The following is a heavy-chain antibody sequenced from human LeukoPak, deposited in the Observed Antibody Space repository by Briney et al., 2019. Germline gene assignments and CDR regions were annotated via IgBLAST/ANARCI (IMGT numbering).Heavy chain of an antibody. J-gene: IGHJ4*02. D-gene: IGHD4-17*01. Sequence: SETLSLTCTVSGGSISSGDYYWSWIRQPPGKGLERIGYIYYSGSTYYNPSLKSRVTISVDTSKNQFSLRLNSVTAADTAVYYCAREGDYGDYRFDYWGQGTLVTVSS. CDR1: GGSISSGDYY. V-gene: IGHV4-30-4*01. CDR2: IYYSGST. CDR3: AREGDYGDYRFDY.